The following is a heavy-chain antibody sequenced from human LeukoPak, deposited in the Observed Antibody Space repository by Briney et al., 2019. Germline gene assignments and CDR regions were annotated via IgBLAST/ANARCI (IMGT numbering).Heavy chain of an antibody. CDR2: INHSGST. CDR3: ASLYGMDV. Sequence: PSETLSLTCAVYGGSFSGYYWSWIRQPPGKGLEWIGEINHSGSTNYNPSLKRRVTISVDTSKNQFSLKLSSVTAADTAVYYCASLYGMDVWGQGTTVTVSS. CDR1: GGSFSGYY. V-gene: IGHV4-34*01. J-gene: IGHJ6*02.